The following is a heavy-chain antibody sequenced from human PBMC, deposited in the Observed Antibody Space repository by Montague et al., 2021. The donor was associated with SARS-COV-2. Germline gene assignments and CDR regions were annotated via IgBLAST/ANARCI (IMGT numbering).Heavy chain of an antibody. J-gene: IGHJ4*02. CDR2: INHRGTS. Sequence: SDTLSLTCAVYGGSFSDYYWSWIRQPPGKGLEWIGEINHRGTSKYNTSLKSRVSISLDTSKNQFSLYLSSVTAADTAVYYCARGRQHFNMIVVVMTGGEYYFDYWGQGTLVTGSS. D-gene: IGHD3-22*01. V-gene: IGHV4-34*01. CDR1: GGSFSDYY. CDR3: ARGRQHFNMIVVVMTGGEYYFDY.